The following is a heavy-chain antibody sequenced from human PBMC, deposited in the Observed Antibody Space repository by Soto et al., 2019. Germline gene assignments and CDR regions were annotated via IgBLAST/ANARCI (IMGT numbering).Heavy chain of an antibody. CDR2: IYYSGST. J-gene: IGHJ6*01. CDR1: GGSISSGGYY. Sequence: QVQLQESGPGLVKPSQTLSLTCTVSGGSISSGGYYWSWIRQHPGKGLEWIGYIYYSGSTYYNPXXXXXXXXXXDTSNNQFSLXXXXXXXXXXXXXXXXXXXXYYYG. V-gene: IGHV4-31*01. CDR3: XXXXXYYYG.